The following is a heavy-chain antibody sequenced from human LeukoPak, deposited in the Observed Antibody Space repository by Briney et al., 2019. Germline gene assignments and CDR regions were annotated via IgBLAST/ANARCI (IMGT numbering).Heavy chain of an antibody. CDR3: ARGSGNYWQVSFDY. J-gene: IGHJ4*02. CDR1: GGSINSYY. CDR2: TYYSGST. V-gene: IGHV4-59*08. D-gene: IGHD1-26*01. Sequence: SGTLSLTCTVAGGSINSYYWSWIRQPPGKGVEWVGYTYYSGSTRYNPSLTSRVTISVDTSKNQFSLKLTSVTAADTAVYYCARGSGNYWQVSFDYWGQGTLVTVSS.